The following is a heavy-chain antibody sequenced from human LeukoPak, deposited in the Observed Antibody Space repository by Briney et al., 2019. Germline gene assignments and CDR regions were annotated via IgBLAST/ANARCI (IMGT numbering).Heavy chain of an antibody. CDR2: IYVTGST. Sequence: SETLSLTCVVSGASISSYYWSWIRQPAGKALEWIGRIYVTGSTTYNPSLESRVTMSLDTSKNHFSLKLRSVTAADTAVYYCARDSGTTGEVKSDPWGQGTLVTVSS. J-gene: IGHJ5*02. CDR3: ARDSGTTGEVKSDP. CDR1: GASISSYY. V-gene: IGHV4-4*07. D-gene: IGHD1-7*01.